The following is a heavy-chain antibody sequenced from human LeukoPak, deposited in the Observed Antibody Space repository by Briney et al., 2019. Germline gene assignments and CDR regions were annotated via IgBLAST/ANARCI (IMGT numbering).Heavy chain of an antibody. J-gene: IGHJ4*02. V-gene: IGHV3-48*01. CDR1: GFSFSTYN. CDR2: ISSSSSTI. CDR3: ARDRPGPTHEYSFDY. Sequence: HPGGSLRLSCAASGFSFSTYNMNWVRQAPGKGLEWVSYISSSSSTIYYADSVKGRFTISRDNVKNSLYLQMNSLRAGDTAVYYCARDRPGPTHEYSFDYWGQGTLVTVSS.